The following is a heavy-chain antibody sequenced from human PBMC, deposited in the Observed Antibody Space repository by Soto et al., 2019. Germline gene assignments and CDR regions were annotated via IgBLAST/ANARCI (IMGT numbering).Heavy chain of an antibody. CDR3: AKMVGATLVDY. D-gene: IGHD1-26*01. J-gene: IGHJ4*02. V-gene: IGHV4-4*02. CDR2: IHHSGST. CDR1: GASISSTSSGDW. Sequence: QVQLQESGPGLVKPSGTLSLTCTVSGASISSTSSGDWWSWVRQPPGKGLEWIGEIHHSGSTNYNPPLMSRVTMSVDKSKNQFSLRLSSVTAADTAVDYCAKMVGATLVDYWGQGTLVTVSS.